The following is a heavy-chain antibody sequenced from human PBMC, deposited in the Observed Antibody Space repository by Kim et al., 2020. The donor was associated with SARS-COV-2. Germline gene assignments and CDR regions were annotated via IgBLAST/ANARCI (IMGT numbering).Heavy chain of an antibody. CDR1: GDRVSSNFAS. CDR3: ARTLGWDDFDA. D-gene: IGHD7-27*01. J-gene: IGHJ3*01. CDR2: TNYRSKWYT. Sequence: SQTLSLTCAISGDRVSSNFASCSWIRQSPSRGLEWLGRTNYRSKWYTDSEESMKGRLTINADTSKNQFSLHLNSVTPEDTALDFCARTLGWDDFDAWGPGTLVTVSP. V-gene: IGHV6-1*01.